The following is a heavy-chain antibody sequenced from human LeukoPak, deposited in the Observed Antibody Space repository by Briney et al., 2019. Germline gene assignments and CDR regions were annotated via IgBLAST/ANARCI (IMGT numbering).Heavy chain of an antibody. V-gene: IGHV3-20*04. D-gene: IGHD5-24*01. J-gene: IGHJ1*01. CDR3: VRLGRDGYTYGAAY. CDR1: GYIFDDYG. CDR2: INWNGGST. Sequence: GGSLRLSCAGSGYIFDDYGMRWVRQAPGEGLEWVAGINWNGGSTGYAASVKGRCTISRDHAKTALYLEMNSLRVEDTAFYYCVRLGRDGYTYGAAYWGQGALVTVSS.